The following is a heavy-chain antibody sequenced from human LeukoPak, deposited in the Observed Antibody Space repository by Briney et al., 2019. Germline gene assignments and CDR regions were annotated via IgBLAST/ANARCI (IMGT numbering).Heavy chain of an antibody. Sequence: PSETLSLTCTVSGGSISSYYWSWIRQPPGKGLEWIGYIYYSGSTNYNPSLKSRVTISVDTSKNHFSLKLSSVPAADTAVYYCARAIVVVPSAANWFDPWGQGTLVTVSS. CDR3: ARAIVVVPSAANWFDP. V-gene: IGHV4-59*01. J-gene: IGHJ5*02. CDR2: IYYSGST. CDR1: GGSISSYY. D-gene: IGHD2-21*01.